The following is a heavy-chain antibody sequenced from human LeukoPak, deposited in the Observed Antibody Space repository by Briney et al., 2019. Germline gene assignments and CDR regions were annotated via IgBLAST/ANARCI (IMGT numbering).Heavy chain of an antibody. V-gene: IGHV3-53*04. J-gene: IGHJ3*02. CDR1: GFTFSSYS. CDR3: ARGSNWDDAFDI. Sequence: GGSLRLSCAASGFTFSSYSMNWVRQAPGKGLEWVSVIYSGGSTYYADSVKGRFTISRHNSKNTLYLQMNSLRAEDTAVYYCARGSNWDDAFDIWGQGTMVTVSS. D-gene: IGHD1-1*01. CDR2: IYSGGST.